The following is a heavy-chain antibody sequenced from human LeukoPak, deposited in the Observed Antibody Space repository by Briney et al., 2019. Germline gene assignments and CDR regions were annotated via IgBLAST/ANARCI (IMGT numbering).Heavy chain of an antibody. CDR3: AREEPFDSSGYLAYYYYGMDV. CDR1: GFTFSSYS. J-gene: IGHJ6*02. CDR2: ISSSSSTI. D-gene: IGHD3-22*01. V-gene: IGHV3-48*02. Sequence: GGSLRLSCAASGFTFSSYSMNWVRQAPGKGLEWVSYISSSSSTIYYADSVKGRFTISRDNAKNSLFLQMNSLRDEDTAVYYCAREEPFDSSGYLAYYYYGMDVWGQGTTVTGSS.